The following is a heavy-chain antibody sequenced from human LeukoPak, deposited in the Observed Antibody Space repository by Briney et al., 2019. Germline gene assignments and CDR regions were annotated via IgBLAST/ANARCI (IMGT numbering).Heavy chain of an antibody. CDR1: GGSISSGGYY. D-gene: IGHD2-15*01. V-gene: IGHV3-11*01. CDR3: ARERVVVVAATGFVDY. J-gene: IGHJ4*02. Sequence: LSLTCTVSGGSISSGGYYWSWIRQAPGKGLEWVSYISSSGSAIYYADSVKGRFTISRDNAKNSLYLQMNSLRAEDTAVYYCARERVVVVAATGFVDYWGQGTLVTVSS. CDR2: ISSSGSAI.